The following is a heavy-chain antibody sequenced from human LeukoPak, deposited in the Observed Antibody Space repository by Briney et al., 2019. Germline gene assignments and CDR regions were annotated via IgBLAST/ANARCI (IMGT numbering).Heavy chain of an antibody. CDR3: ARTPPKGDIDT. V-gene: IGHV1-8*01. CDR2: MSPKSGDE. J-gene: IGHJ5*02. D-gene: IGHD2-21*02. Sequence: ASVNRSCTASGYTFPNFDINWVRQSPGQELEWMGWMSPKSGDESYARKFQVRVTMNRDNSRATAYLELAGLRLEDTAVYYCARTPPKGDIDTWGQGTLVTVSS. CDR1: GYTFPNFD.